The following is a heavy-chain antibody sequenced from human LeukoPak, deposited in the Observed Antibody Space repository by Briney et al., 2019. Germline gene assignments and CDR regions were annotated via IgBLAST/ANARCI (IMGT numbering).Heavy chain of an antibody. J-gene: IGHJ4*02. V-gene: IGHV3-23*01. D-gene: IGHD3-3*01. CDR3: AKVRESYDFWSGYLIDY. CDR2: ISGSGGST. CDR1: GFTFSSYA. Sequence: GGSLRLSCAASGFTFSSYAMSWVRQAPGKGLEWVSAISGSGGSTYYADSVKGRFTISRDNAKNSLYLQMNSLRAEDTAVYYCAKVRESYDFWSGYLIDYWGQGTLVTVSS.